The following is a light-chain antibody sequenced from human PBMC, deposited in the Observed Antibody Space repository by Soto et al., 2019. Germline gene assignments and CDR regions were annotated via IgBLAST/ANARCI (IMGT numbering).Light chain of an antibody. CDR1: QSVSASY. J-gene: IGKJ4*01. Sequence: IVFTQAPDTVALSPGERAALCCRASQSVSASYLAWYQHKPGQAPRLLMYGASRRATGIPDRFSGSGSGTDFTLTISRLEPEDFVMYFCQQYGSSPLTFGGGTKV. CDR2: GAS. V-gene: IGKV3-20*01. CDR3: QQYGSSPLT.